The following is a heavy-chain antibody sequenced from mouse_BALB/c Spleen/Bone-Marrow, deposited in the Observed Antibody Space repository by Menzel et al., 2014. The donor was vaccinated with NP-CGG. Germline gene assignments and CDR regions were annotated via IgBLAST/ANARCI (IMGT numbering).Heavy chain of an antibody. CDR3: TRLHYYGYSAY. CDR1: GFDFSRFW. V-gene: IGHV4-1*02. J-gene: IGHJ3*01. D-gene: IGHD1-2*01. CDR2: INPDSSTI. Sequence: EVQLQESGGGLVQPGGSLKLSCAASGFDFSRFWMSWVRQAPGKGLEWIGEINPDSSTINYTPSLKDKFIVSRVNAKNTLYLQKSKERSEDTALYYCTRLHYYGYSAYWGQGTLVTVST.